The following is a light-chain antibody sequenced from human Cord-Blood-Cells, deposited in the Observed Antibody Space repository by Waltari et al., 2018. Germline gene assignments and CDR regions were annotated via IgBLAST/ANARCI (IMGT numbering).Light chain of an antibody. CDR3: YSAADDNRGV. V-gene: IGLV3-27*01. CDR2: KDS. CDR1: VLAKKY. J-gene: IGLJ3*02. Sequence: SYELTQPSSVSVSPGQTARIPCPGDVLAKKYARWFQQKPGQAPVLVIYKDSERPSGIPERFSGSSSGTTVTLTISGAQVEDEADYYCYSAADDNRGVFGGGTKLTVL.